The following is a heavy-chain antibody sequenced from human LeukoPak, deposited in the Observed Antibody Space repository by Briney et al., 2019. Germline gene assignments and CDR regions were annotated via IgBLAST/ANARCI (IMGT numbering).Heavy chain of an antibody. V-gene: IGHV3-48*03. J-gene: IGHJ6*03. D-gene: IGHD3-10*02. Sequence: PGGSLRLSCAASGFTLSSYETNWVRQAPGGGLEWVSYIRSRGSNIYYADSVKGRFTIHRDNAKNSLYLQMNSVRAAHTAVFYCAELGITMIGGVWGKGTTVTIYS. CDR2: IRSRGSNI. CDR1: GFTLSSYE. CDR3: AELGITMIGGV.